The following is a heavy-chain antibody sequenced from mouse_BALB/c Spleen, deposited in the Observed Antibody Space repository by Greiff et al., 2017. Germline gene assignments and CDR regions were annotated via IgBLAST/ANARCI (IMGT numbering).Heavy chain of an antibody. CDR2: IYPGNVNT. D-gene: IGHD2-4*01. CDR3: AREGDYDAWFAY. Sequence: VQLQQSGPELVKPGASVRISCKASGYTFTSYYIHWVKQRPGQGLEWIGWIYPGNVNTKYNEKFKGKATLTADKSSSTAYMQLSSLTSEDSAVYICAREGDYDAWFAYWGQGTLVTVSA. V-gene: IGHV1S56*01. J-gene: IGHJ3*01. CDR1: GYTFTSYY.